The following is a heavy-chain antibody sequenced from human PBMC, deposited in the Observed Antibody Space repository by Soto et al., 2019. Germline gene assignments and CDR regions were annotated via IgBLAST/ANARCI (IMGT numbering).Heavy chain of an antibody. CDR3: ARGPEYQYCSSTSCYGPIGDY. V-gene: IGHV1-8*01. Sequence: GASVKGSCKGSGYTFTSYDIKWGRQAPGQRAEGVGWMNPNSGNTGYAQKFQGRVTMTRNTSIGTAYMELSSLRSEDTAVYYCARGPEYQYCSSTSCYGPIGDYWGQGTLVTVSS. CDR2: MNPNSGNT. CDR1: GYTFTSYD. D-gene: IGHD2-2*01. J-gene: IGHJ4*02.